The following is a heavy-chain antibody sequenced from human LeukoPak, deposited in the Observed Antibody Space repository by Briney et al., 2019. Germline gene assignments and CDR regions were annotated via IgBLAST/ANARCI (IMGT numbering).Heavy chain of an antibody. CDR1: GYSFTYYW. CDR2: IYPGDSDT. D-gene: IGHD1-1*01. V-gene: IGHV5-51*01. J-gene: IGHJ4*02. Sequence: KSGESLKISCKGSGYSFTYYWIGWVRQMPGKGLEWMGIIYPGDSDTRYRPSFQGQVTISVDKSINTAYLQWSSLKASDTAMYYCARQAGNSKYYFDYWGQGTLVTVSS. CDR3: ARQAGNSKYYFDY.